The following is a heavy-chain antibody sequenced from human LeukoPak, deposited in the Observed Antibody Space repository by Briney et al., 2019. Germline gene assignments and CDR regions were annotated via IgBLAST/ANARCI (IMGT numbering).Heavy chain of an antibody. Sequence: PSETLSLTCTVSGGTISSHSWSWIRPPPGKGLEWIGYIFYSGSTNYNPSLKSRVTISVDTSKNQFSLKLSSVNAADTAVYYCARDFYDSRGDAFDIWGQGTIVTVSS. V-gene: IGHV4-59*11. D-gene: IGHD3-22*01. CDR2: IFYSGST. CDR3: ARDFYDSRGDAFDI. CDR1: GGTISSHS. J-gene: IGHJ3*02.